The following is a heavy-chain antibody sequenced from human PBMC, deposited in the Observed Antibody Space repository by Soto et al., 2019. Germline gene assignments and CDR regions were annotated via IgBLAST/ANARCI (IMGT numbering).Heavy chain of an antibody. CDR1: EFTFTNAW. CDR3: TSLYYGH. D-gene: IGHD4-17*01. CDR2: IKSKTAGGTT. Sequence: GGSLRLSCAASEFTFTNAWMSWVRQAPGKGLEWVGRIKSKTAGGTTDYAAPVQGRFTISRDESRNTLYLQMNSLKTEDTAVYYCTSLYYGHWGQGTLVTVSS. J-gene: IGHJ4*02. V-gene: IGHV3-15*01.